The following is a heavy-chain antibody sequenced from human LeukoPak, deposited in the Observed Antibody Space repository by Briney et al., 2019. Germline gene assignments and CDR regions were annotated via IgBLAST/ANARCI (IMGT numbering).Heavy chain of an antibody. Sequence: PSETLSLTCTVSGGSISSSTYYWGWIRQPPGKGLEWIGSIYYSGSTYYNPSLRSRLAISLDTSKSQFSLKLSSVTAADTAVYYCASCRDVREAVAEGWFDPWGQGMLVTVSS. CDR3: ASCRDVREAVAEGWFDP. CDR1: GGSISSSTYY. D-gene: IGHD6-19*01. J-gene: IGHJ5*02. CDR2: IYYSGST. V-gene: IGHV4-39*07.